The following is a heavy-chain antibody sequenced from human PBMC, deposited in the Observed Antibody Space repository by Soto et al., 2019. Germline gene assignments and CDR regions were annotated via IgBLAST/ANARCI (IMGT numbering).Heavy chain of an antibody. CDR3: ARGVGYYYDSSGYYFPHYYYGMDV. D-gene: IGHD3-22*01. J-gene: IGHJ6*02. CDR2: IYSGGST. Sequence: GWSLRLSCAASGFTVSSNYMSWVRQAPGKGLEWVSVIYSGGSTYYADSVKGRFTISRDNSKNTLYLQMNSLRAEDTAVYYCARGVGYYYDSSGYYFPHYYYGMDVWGQGTTVTVSS. V-gene: IGHV3-53*01. CDR1: GFTVSSNY.